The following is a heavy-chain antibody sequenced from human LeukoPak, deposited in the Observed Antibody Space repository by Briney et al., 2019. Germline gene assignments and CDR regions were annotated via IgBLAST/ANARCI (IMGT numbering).Heavy chain of an antibody. CDR3: ARDGCSGGSCYLQGYYYGMDV. D-gene: IGHD2-15*01. CDR2: ISSSSSYI. J-gene: IGHJ6*02. V-gene: IGHV3-21*01. CDR1: GFTFSSYS. Sequence: GGSLRLSCAASGFTFSSYSMNWVRQAPGKGLEWVSSISSSSSYIYYADSVKGRFTIPRDNAKNSLYLQMNSLRAEDTAVYYCARDGCSGGSCYLQGYYYGMDVWGQGTTVTVSS.